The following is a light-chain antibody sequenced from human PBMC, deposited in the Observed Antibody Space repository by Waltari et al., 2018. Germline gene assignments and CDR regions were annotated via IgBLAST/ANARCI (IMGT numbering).Light chain of an antibody. Sequence: QSALTQPPSASGSPGQSVTISCTGTSSDVGGYNYVSWYQQYPDKAPKLMIYEVNKRPSGVPDLFSGSKSGNTASLTVSGLQAEDEADYYCSSYAGADTVVFGGGTKLTVL. CDR2: EVN. CDR1: SSDVGGYNY. J-gene: IGLJ2*01. CDR3: SSYAGADTVV. V-gene: IGLV2-8*01.